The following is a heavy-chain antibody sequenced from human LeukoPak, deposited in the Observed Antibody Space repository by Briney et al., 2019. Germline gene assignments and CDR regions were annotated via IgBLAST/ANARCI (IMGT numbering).Heavy chain of an antibody. CDR3: ARGEATTVTTWVVYNWFDP. J-gene: IGHJ5*02. D-gene: IGHD4-17*01. Sequence: KPSETLSLTCTVSGGSISSSSYYWGWIRQPPGKGLEWIGSIYHSGSTYYNPSLKSRVTISVDTSKNQFSLKLSSVTAADTAVYYCARGEATTVTTWVVYNWFDPWGQGTLVTVSS. V-gene: IGHV4-39*07. CDR2: IYHSGST. CDR1: GGSISSSSYY.